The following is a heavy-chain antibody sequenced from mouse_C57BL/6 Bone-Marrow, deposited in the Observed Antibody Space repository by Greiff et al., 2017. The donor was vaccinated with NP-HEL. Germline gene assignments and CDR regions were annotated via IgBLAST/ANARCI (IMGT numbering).Heavy chain of an antibody. V-gene: IGHV1-74*01. CDR1: GYTFTSYW. Sequence: VQLQQPGAELVKPGASVKVSCKASGYTFTSYWMHWVTQRPGQGLAWIGRIHPSDSDTNYNQTFKGKATLTVDKSSRTAYMQHSSLTSEDSAVYYCAIWVITTVVAGGYWGQGTTLTVSS. CDR3: AIWVITTVVAGGY. D-gene: IGHD1-1*01. CDR2: IHPSDSDT. J-gene: IGHJ2*01.